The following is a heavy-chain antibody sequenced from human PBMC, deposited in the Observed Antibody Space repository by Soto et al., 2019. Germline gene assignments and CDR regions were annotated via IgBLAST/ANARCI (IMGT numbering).Heavy chain of an antibody. CDR3: ARDQTAGYCSGGSCYLGVY. CDR2: ISYDGSNK. CDR1: GFTFSSYA. Sequence: QVQLVESGGGVVQPGRSLRLSCAASGFTFSSYAMHWVRQAPGKGLEWVAVISYDGSNKYYADSVKGRFTISRDNSKNTLYLQMNSLRAEDTAVYYCARDQTAGYCSGGSCYLGVYWGQGTLVTVSS. J-gene: IGHJ4*02. D-gene: IGHD2-15*01. V-gene: IGHV3-30-3*01.